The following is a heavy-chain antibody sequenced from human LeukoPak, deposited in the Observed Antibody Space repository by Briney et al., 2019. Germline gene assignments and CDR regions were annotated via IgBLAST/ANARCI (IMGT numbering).Heavy chain of an antibody. CDR2: IYSGGST. Sequence: VRQAPGXGLEWVSVIYSGGSTYYADSVKGRFTISRDNSKNTLYVQMNSLRAEDTAVYYCARALNWNVYYYYGMDVWGQGTTVTVSS. CDR3: ARALNWNVYYYYGMDV. J-gene: IGHJ6*02. D-gene: IGHD1-1*01. V-gene: IGHV3-53*01.